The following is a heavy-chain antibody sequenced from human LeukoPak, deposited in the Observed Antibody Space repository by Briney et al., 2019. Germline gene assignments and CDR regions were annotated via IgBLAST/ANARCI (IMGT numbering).Heavy chain of an antibody. J-gene: IGHJ4*02. V-gene: IGHV1-2*02. D-gene: IGHD3-3*01. Sequence: ASVKVSCKASGYTFTGYYMHWVRQAPGQGLEWMGWINPNSGGTNYAQKFQGRVTMTRDTSISTAYMELSRLRSDDTAVYYCARDINFWSGYFDYWGQGTLVTVSS. CDR2: INPNSGGT. CDR1: GYTFTGYY. CDR3: ARDINFWSGYFDY.